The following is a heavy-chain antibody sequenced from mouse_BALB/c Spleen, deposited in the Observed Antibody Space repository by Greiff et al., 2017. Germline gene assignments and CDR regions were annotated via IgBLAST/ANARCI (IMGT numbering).Heavy chain of an antibody. CDR1: GFTFSSNA. V-gene: IGHV5-9-4*01. D-gene: IGHD2-2*01. J-gene: IGHJ2*01. CDR3: ARDREGYHYFDY. Sequence: EVQLVESGGGLVKPGGSLKLSCAASGFTFSSNAMSWVRQSPEKRLEWVAEISSGGSYTYYPDTVTGRFTISRDNAKNTLYLEMSSLRSEDTAMYYCARDREGYHYFDYWGQGTTHTVSS. CDR2: ISSGGSYT.